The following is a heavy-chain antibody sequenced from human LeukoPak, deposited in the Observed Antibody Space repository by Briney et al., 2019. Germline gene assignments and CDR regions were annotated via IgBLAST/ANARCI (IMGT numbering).Heavy chain of an antibody. J-gene: IGHJ5*02. CDR1: GSTFSSYE. CDR2: ISSSGSTI. D-gene: IGHD6-13*01. Sequence: GGSLRLSCAASGSTFSSYEMNWVRQAPGKGLEWVSYISSSGSTIYYADSVKGRFTISRDNAKKSLYLQMNSLRAEDTAVYYCASLRIAVAAGWFDPWGQGTQVTVSS. V-gene: IGHV3-48*03. CDR3: ASLRIAVAAGWFDP.